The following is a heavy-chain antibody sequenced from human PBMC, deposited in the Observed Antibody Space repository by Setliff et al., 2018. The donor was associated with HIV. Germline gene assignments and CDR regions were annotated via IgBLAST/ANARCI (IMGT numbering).Heavy chain of an antibody. CDR1: GGSIRSYY. D-gene: IGHD7-27*01. CDR3: ARHSITLVIGVPERDDAFDI. Sequence: PSETLSLTCTVSGGSIRSYYWSWIRQSPGKGLEWIGYVFYNGDTAYNPSLKSRLTISVDTSKSQFSLKLSSVTAADTAVYYCARHSITLVIGVPERDDAFDIWGQGTMVTVSS. J-gene: IGHJ3*02. V-gene: IGHV4-59*08. CDR2: VFYNGDT.